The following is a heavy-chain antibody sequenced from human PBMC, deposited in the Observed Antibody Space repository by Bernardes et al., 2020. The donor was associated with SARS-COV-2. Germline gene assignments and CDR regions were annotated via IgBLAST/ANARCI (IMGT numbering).Heavy chain of an antibody. V-gene: IGHV4-39*01. CDR3: VRHPYGGYPSYYYAMDV. Sequence: SETLSLTCTVSGDSISSKGYYWGWIRQPPGKGLEWIGSIYYSGSTSYNPSLKSRVTISVDTSKNHFSLNLRSVTATDTAVYYCVRHPYGGYPSYYYAMDVWGQGTTVTVSS. D-gene: IGHD5-12*01. J-gene: IGHJ6*02. CDR2: IYYSGST. CDR1: GDSISSKGYY.